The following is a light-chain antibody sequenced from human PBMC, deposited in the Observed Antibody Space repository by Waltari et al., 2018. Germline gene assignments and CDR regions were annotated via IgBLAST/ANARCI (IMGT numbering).Light chain of an antibody. Sequence: QSGLTQPASVSGSPGQSIPISCTGTSSDVGNYNLVPWYQQYPGKAPKLMVYEVTRRSSGVSDRFSGSKSGNTASLTIYGLQSEDEADYYCCSYAGLGIYVFGTGTKVTVL. J-gene: IGLJ1*01. CDR2: EVT. CDR3: CSYAGLGIYV. CDR1: SSDVGNYNL. V-gene: IGLV2-23*02.